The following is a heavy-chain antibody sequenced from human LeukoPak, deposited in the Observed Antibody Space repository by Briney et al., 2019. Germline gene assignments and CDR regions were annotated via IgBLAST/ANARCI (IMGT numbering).Heavy chain of an antibody. CDR3: ASDSDYYDSSGYYYYYYYMDV. CDR1: GGSISSYY. J-gene: IGHJ6*03. D-gene: IGHD3-22*01. CDR2: IYTSGST. V-gene: IGHV4-4*07. Sequence: SETLSLTCTVSGGSISSYYWSWIRQPAGKGLEWIGRIYTSGSTNYNPSLKSRVTMSVDTSKNQFSLKLSSVTAADTAVYYCASDSDYYDSSGYYYYYYYMDVWGKGTTVTVSS.